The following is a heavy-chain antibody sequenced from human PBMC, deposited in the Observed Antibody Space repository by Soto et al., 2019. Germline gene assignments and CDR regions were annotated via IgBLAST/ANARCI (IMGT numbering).Heavy chain of an antibody. CDR3: ARENGSDFWRGYSYGMDV. CDR2: INPNSGGT. CDR1: GYTFTCYY. D-gene: IGHD3-3*01. J-gene: IGHJ6*02. V-gene: IGHV1-2*04. Sequence: SVRVSCKASGYTFTCYYMHWVRQAPGQGLEWMGWINPNSGGTNYAKKFQGWVTMTRDTSISTAYMELSRLRSDDTAVYYCARENGSDFWRGYSYGMDVWGQGTTVTVSS.